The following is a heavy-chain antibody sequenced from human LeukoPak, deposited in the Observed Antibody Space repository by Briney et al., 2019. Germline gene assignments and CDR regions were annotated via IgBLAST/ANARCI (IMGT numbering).Heavy chain of an antibody. Sequence: SETLSLTCTVSGGSISSGGYYWSWIRQHPGKGLEWIGYIYYSGSTYYNPSLKSRVTISVDTSKNQFSLKLSPVTAADTAVYYCAGCPYYYYGMDVWGQGTTVTVSS. CDR3: AGCPYYYYGMDV. CDR1: GGSISSGGYY. V-gene: IGHV4-31*03. CDR2: IYYSGST. J-gene: IGHJ6*02.